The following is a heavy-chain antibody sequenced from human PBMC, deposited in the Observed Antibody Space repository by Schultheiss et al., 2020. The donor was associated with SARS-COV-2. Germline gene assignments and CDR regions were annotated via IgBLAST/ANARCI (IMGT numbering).Heavy chain of an antibody. V-gene: IGHV4-30-4*08. J-gene: IGHJ4*02. CDR2: IYYSGST. Sequence: SETLSLTCTVSGGSVSSGSYYWSWIRQPPGKGLEWIGYIYYSGSTYYNPSLKSRVTISVDTSKNQFSLKLSSVTAADTAVYYCARGTRIAAAGLDYWGQGTLVTVSS. CDR3: ARGTRIAAAGLDY. D-gene: IGHD6-13*01. CDR1: GGSVSSGSYY.